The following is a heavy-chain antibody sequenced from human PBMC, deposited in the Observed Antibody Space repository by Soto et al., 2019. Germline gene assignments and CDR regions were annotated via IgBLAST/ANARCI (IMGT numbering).Heavy chain of an antibody. Sequence: QVQLVESGGGEVQPGRSLRLSCAASGFTFSSYGMHWVRQAPGKGLEWVAVISYDGSNKYYADSVKGRFTISRDNSKNTLYLQMNSLRAEDTAVYYCAKSRGSGNNGMDVWGQGTTVTVSS. CDR2: ISYDGSNK. V-gene: IGHV3-30*18. J-gene: IGHJ6*02. CDR3: AKSRGSGNNGMDV. CDR1: GFTFSSYG. D-gene: IGHD3-10*01.